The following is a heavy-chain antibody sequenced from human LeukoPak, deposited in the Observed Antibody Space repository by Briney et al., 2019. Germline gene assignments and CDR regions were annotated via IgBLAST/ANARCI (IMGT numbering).Heavy chain of an antibody. J-gene: IGHJ4*02. CDR2: IYTSGST. CDR3: ARDPVTTPLDY. Sequence: SETLSLTCTVSGGSISSYHWSWIRQPAGKGLEWIGRIYTSGSTNYNPSLKSRFTMSVDTSKNQFSLKLSSVTAADTAVYYCARDPVTTPLDYWGQGTLVTVSS. CDR1: GGSISSYH. V-gene: IGHV4-4*07. D-gene: IGHD4-17*01.